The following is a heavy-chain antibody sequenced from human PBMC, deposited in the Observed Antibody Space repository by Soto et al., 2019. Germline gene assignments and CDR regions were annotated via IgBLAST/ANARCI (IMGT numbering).Heavy chain of an antibody. V-gene: IGHV3-64D*06. CDR1: GFTFSSYA. CDR2: ISSNGGST. CDR3: VKDRREGRGGYPPLH. Sequence: PGGSLRLSCAASGFTFSSYAMHWVRQAPGKGLEYVSAISSNGGSTYYADSVKGRFTISRDNSKNTLYLQMSSLRAEDTAVYYCVKDRREGRGGYPPLHWGQGTLVTVSS. J-gene: IGHJ4*02. D-gene: IGHD2-15*01.